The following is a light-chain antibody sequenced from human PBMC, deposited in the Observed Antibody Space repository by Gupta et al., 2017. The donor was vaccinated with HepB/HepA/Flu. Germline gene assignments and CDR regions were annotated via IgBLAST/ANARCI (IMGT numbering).Light chain of an antibody. CDR3: SSYTSSSTPM. CDR2: DVS. V-gene: IGLV2-14*01. CDR1: SSDVGGYNY. J-gene: IGLJ3*02. Sequence: QSTMTQPASESGPPAQSITISCTGTSSDVGGYNYVSWYQQHPGKAPKLMIYDVSNRPSGVSARFSGSKSGNTASLTISGLQAEDEADYYCSSYTSSSTPMFGGGTKLTVL.